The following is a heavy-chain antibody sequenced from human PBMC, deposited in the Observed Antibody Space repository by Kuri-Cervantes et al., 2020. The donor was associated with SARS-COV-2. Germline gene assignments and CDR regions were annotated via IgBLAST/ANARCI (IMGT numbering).Heavy chain of an antibody. CDR3: ARDGGVVTPWFDP. Sequence: GESLKISCAVSGFTFTSHAMHWVRQAPGKGLEWVALISYDGSNKFYADSVKGRFTISRDNSKNTLYLQMNSLRAEDTAVYYCARDGGVVTPWFDPWGQGTLVTVSS. D-gene: IGHD3-3*01. V-gene: IGHV3-30*03. CDR1: GFTFTSHA. J-gene: IGHJ5*02. CDR2: ISYDGSNK.